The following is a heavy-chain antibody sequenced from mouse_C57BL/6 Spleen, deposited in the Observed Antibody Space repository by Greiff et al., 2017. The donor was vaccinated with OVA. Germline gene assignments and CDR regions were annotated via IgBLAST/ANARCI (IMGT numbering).Heavy chain of an antibody. V-gene: IGHV1-53*01. CDR2: INPSNGGT. D-gene: IGHD2-4*01. CDR3: ARVLYYDYDYWYFDV. CDR1: GYTFTSYW. J-gene: IGHJ1*03. Sequence: QVQLQQSGTELVKPGASVKLSCKASGYTFTSYWMHWVKQRPGQGLEWIGNINPSNGGTNYNEKFKSKATLTVDKSSSTAYMQLSSLTSEDSAVYTCARVLYYDYDYWYFDVWGTGTTVTVSA.